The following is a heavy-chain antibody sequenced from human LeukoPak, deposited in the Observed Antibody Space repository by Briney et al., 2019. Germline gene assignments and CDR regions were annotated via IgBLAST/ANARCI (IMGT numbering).Heavy chain of an antibody. V-gene: IGHV4-61*09. CDR2: IYISGNT. J-gene: IGHJ4*02. Sequence: PSETLSLTCTVSGGSISSGNYCWSWIRQPAGKGLEWIGHIYISGNTNYNPSLKNRVAISVDKSKNQFSLKLSSVTAADTAVYYCARDPLVGAPFDYWGQGTLVTVSS. D-gene: IGHD1-26*01. CDR3: ARDPLVGAPFDY. CDR1: GGSISSGNYC.